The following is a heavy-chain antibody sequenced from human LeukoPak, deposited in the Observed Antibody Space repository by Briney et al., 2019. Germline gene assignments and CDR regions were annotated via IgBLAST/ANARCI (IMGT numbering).Heavy chain of an antibody. D-gene: IGHD2-15*01. CDR1: GFPLSSYA. CDR2: ISVSGNT. Sequence: GGSLRLSCAASGFPLSSYAMSWLRQGPGKGLEWVSAISVSGNTYHADSVKGRFTISRDSSKNTLSFQMNTLRAEDAAVYYCAKAPVTTCSGAYCYPFDYWGQGTLVTVSS. V-gene: IGHV3-23*01. CDR3: AKAPVTTCSGAYCYPFDY. J-gene: IGHJ4*02.